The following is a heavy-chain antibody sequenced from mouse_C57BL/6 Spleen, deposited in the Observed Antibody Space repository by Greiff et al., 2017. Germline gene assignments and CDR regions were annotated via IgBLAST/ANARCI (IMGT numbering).Heavy chain of an antibody. CDR1: GYSFTDYN. Sequence: VQLQQSGPELVKPGASVKISCKASGYSFTDYNMNWVKQSSGKSLEWIGVINPNYGTTSYNQKFKGKATLTVDQSSSTAYMQRNSLTSEDSAVYYCARGSAQATGYAMDYWGQGTSVTVSS. D-gene: IGHD3-2*02. CDR2: INPNYGTT. V-gene: IGHV1-39*01. J-gene: IGHJ4*01. CDR3: ARGSAQATGYAMDY.